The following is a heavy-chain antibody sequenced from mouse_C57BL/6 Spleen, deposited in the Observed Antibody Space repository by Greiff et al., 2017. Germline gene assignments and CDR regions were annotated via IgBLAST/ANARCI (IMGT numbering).Heavy chain of an antibody. CDR1: GYTFTSYW. CDR2: IYPGSGST. Sequence: QVQLQQPGAELVKPGASVKMSCKASGYTFTSYWITWVKQRPGQGLEWIGDIYPGSGSTNYNEKFKSKATLTVDTSSSTAYMQLSSLTSEDSAVYYRARSNSQLTWAMDYWGQGTPGTVPS. V-gene: IGHV1-55*01. CDR3: ARSNSQLTWAMDY. D-gene: IGHD6-1*01. J-gene: IGHJ4*01.